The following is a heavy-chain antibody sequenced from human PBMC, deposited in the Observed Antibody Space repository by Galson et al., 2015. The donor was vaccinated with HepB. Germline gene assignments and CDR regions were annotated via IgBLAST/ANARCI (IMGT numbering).Heavy chain of an antibody. D-gene: IGHD2-15*01. J-gene: IGHJ6*02. CDR3: ARQKDRRDYYYGMDV. CDR1: GFTFSSYA. V-gene: IGHV3-33*08. Sequence: SLRLSCAASGFTFSSYAMSWVRQAPGKGLEWVAVIWYDGSNKYYADSVKGRFTISRDNSKNTLYLQMNSLRAEDTAVYYCARQKDRRDYYYGMDVWGQGTTVTVSS. CDR2: IWYDGSNK.